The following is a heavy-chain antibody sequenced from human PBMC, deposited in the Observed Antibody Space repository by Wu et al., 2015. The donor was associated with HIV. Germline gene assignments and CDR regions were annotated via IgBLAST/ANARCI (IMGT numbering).Heavy chain of an antibody. CDR2: STPQFGRP. CDR1: GGNFKNYA. V-gene: IGHV1-69*13. D-gene: IGHD2-8*01. CDR3: AKTNRIVTNGVDFYHHYGMDV. J-gene: IGHJ6*02. Sequence: QVQLVQSGAEVKKPGSSVRVSCKASGGNFKNYAVNWVRQAPGQGLEWMGRSTPQFGRPKYAQRFLGRVTIIADESTSTAYMELSSLTSEDTATYFCAKTNRIVTNGVDFYHHYGMDVWGQGTTVTVSS.